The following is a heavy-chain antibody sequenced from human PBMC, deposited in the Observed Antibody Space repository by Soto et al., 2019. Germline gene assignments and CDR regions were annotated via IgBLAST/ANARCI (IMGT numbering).Heavy chain of an antibody. CDR2: IWHDGSKK. J-gene: IGHJ4*02. V-gene: IGHV3-33*01. Sequence: GGSLRLSCAGSGFFFRDYGMQWVRQAPGKGLEWLAFIWHDGSKKYYADSLKGRFTISRDNSKNTMYLQMSSPRVEDTAVYYCASQAFDYWGQGTLVTVSS. CDR1: GFFFRDYG. CDR3: ASQAFDY.